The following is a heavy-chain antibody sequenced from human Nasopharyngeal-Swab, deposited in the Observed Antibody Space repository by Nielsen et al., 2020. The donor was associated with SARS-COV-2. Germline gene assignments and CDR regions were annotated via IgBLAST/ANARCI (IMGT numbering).Heavy chain of an antibody. CDR3: ARHWQYCSSTSCYRRGWFDP. CDR2: IYPGDSDT. D-gene: IGHD2-2*01. J-gene: IGHJ5*02. V-gene: IGHV5-51*01. Sequence: GESLKISCKGSGYSFTSYWISWVRQMPGKGLEWMGIIYPGDSDTRYSPSFQGQVTISADKSISTAYLQWSSLKASDTAMYYCARHWQYCSSTSCYRRGWFDPWGQGTLVTVSS. CDR1: GYSFTSYW.